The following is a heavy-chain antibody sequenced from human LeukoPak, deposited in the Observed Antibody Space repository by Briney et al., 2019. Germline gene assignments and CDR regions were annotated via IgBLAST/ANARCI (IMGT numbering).Heavy chain of an antibody. D-gene: IGHD1-14*01. Sequence: SSETLSLTCTVSGGSISSYYWSWIRQPPGKGLEWIGYIYYSGSTNYNPSLKSRVTISVDTSKNQFSLKLSSVTAADTAVYYCARQLEEPDAFDIWGQGTMVTVSS. J-gene: IGHJ3*02. V-gene: IGHV4-59*08. CDR1: GGSISSYY. CDR3: ARQLEEPDAFDI. CDR2: IYYSGST.